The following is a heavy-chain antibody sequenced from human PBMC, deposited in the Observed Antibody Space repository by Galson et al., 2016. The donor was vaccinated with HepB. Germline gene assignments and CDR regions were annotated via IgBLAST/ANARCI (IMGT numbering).Heavy chain of an antibody. CDR3: ARPNSSGLSYYYYMDV. J-gene: IGHJ6*03. V-gene: IGHV4-39*01. CDR2: IYYSGTT. CDR1: SNYY. Sequence: SNYYWSWIRQPPGKGLEWIGSIYYSGTTYYNPSLKSRVTISVDTSKNQFSLKLSSATAADTAVYFCARPNSSGLSYYYYMDVWGKGTTVTVSS. D-gene: IGHD6-25*01.